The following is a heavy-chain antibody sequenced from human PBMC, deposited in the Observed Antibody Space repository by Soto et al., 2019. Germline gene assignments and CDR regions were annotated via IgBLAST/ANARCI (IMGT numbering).Heavy chain of an antibody. CDR1: GFTVSSNY. Sequence: GGSLRLSCAASGFTVSSNYMSWVRQAPGKGLEWVSVIYSGGSTYYADSVKGRFTISRDNSKNTLYLQMNSLRAEDTAVYYCARDKVGDSSGYYYLTNKDYYGMDVWGQGTTVTVSS. CDR3: ARDKVGDSSGYYYLTNKDYYGMDV. J-gene: IGHJ6*02. CDR2: IYSGGST. V-gene: IGHV3-53*01. D-gene: IGHD3-22*01.